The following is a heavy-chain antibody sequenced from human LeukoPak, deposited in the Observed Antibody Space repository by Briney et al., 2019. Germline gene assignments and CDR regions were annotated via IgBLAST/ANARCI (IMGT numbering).Heavy chain of an antibody. CDR1: GFTFSSYS. CDR3: ARFSDTAMVIDY. J-gene: IGHJ4*02. D-gene: IGHD5-18*01. Sequence: GGSLRLSCAASGFTFSSYSMSWVRQAPGKGLEWVSSISSSSSYIYYADSVKGRFTISRDNAKNPLYLQMNSLRAEDTAVYYCARFSDTAMVIDYWGQGTLVTVPS. V-gene: IGHV3-21*01. CDR2: ISSSSSYI.